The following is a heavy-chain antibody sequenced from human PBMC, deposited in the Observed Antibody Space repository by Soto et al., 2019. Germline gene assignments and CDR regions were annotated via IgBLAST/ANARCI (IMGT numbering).Heavy chain of an antibody. V-gene: IGHV3-74*01. D-gene: IGHD1-26*01. Sequence: EVQLVESGGGAVQPGGSLRVSSVASGFIFSSYFMAWVRQAPGEGLLSVSHVPGDGSRASYADSVRGRFTISRDNAKNTLYLQMDSLRDEDTAIYYCARENLYSLDVWGQGTTVTVSS. J-gene: IGHJ6*02. CDR1: GFIFSSYF. CDR3: ARENLYSLDV. CDR2: VPGDGSRA.